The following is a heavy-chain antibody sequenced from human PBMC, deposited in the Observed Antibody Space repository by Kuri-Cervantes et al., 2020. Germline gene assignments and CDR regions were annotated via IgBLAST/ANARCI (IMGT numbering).Heavy chain of an antibody. V-gene: IGHV1-69*05. D-gene: IGHD3-10*01. CDR3: TRGPRNYGFDY. CDR1: GGTFSSYS. CDR2: IIPIFGTA. Sequence: SVKVSCKASGGTFSSYSISWVRQAPGQGLEWMGGIIPIFGTANYAQKFQGRVTITTDESTSTAYMELSSLRSEDTAVYYCTRGPRNYGFDYWGQGTLVTVSS. J-gene: IGHJ4*02.